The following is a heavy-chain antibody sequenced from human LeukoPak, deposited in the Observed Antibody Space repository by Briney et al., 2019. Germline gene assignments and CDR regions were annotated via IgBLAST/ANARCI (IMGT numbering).Heavy chain of an antibody. J-gene: IGHJ6*02. Sequence: GGSLRLSCAASGFIVSNAWMTWVRQAPGKGLEWVSSISRSSIYIYYADSVKGRFTISRDNAENSLSLQMNSLRAEDTAVYYCARDSGDGSGTYYPYGMDVWGQGTTVTVSS. V-gene: IGHV3-21*01. CDR3: ARDSGDGSGTYYPYGMDV. CDR1: GFIVSNAW. CDR2: ISRSSIYI. D-gene: IGHD3-10*01.